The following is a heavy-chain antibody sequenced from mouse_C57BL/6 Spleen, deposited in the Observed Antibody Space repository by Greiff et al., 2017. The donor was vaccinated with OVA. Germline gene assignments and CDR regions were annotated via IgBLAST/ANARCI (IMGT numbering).Heavy chain of an antibody. D-gene: IGHD1-1*01. CDR1: GYTFTSYW. CDR3: ARRHYGSSPYAMDY. CDR2: IDPSDSYT. V-gene: IGHV1-50*01. J-gene: IGHJ4*01. Sequence: VPLQQPGAELVKPGASVKLSCKASGYTFTSYWMQWVKQRPGQGLEWIGEIDPSDSYTNYNQTFKGKATLTVDTTASTAYMQLRSLTSEDAAVYYCARRHYGSSPYAMDYWGQGTSVTVSS.